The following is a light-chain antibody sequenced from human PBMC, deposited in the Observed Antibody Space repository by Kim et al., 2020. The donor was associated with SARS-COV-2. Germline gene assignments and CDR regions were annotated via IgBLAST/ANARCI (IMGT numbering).Light chain of an antibody. CDR3: QQHNTYPLT. V-gene: IGKV1-12*01. Sequence: DIQMIQSPSSVSASVGDRVTITCRASQGISSWLAWYQQKPGKAPKLMIYAVSRLQSGVPSRFSGSGSGTDFTLTISSLQPDDFATYYCQQHNTYPLTFGRGTKVDIK. CDR2: AVS. J-gene: IGKJ3*01. CDR1: QGISSW.